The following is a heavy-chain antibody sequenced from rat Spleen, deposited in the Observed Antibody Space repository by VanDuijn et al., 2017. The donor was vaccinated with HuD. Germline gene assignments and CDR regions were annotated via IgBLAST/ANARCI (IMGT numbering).Heavy chain of an antibody. Sequence: EVQLVETGGGLVQPGRSLKLSCVASGFTFSGYWMYWIRQAPGEGLEWISSISPDGGSTYYPDSVTGRFTISRDNAKSTLYLQMNSLRSEDTATFYCVRHWRYSTDYFDYWGQGVMVTVSS. J-gene: IGHJ2*01. V-gene: IGHV5-58*01. CDR1: GFTFSGYW. CDR2: ISPDGGST. D-gene: IGHD1-6*01. CDR3: VRHWRYSTDYFDY.